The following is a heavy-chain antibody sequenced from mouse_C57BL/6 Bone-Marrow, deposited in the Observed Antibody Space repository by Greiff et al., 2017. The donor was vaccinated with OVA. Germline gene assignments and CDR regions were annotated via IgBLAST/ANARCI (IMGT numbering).Heavy chain of an antibody. CDR3: ARGAY. V-gene: IGHV1-80*01. J-gene: IGHJ2*01. CDR2: IYPGDGDI. Sequence: QVQLKESGAELVKPGASVKISCKASGYAFSNYWVNWVKQRPGKGLEGIGQIYPGDGDINYNGKFKGKATLTADKSSSTAYMQFSSLTSEDSAVYFCARGAYWGQGATLTVSS. CDR1: GYAFSNYW.